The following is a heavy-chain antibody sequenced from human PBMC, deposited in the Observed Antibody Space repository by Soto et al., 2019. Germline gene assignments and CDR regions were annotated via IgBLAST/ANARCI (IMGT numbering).Heavy chain of an antibody. CDR3: ARADVLAVAGTGGMDV. Sequence: ASVKVSCKASGYTFTSYYMHWVRQAPGQGLEWMGIINPSGGSTSYAQKFQGRVTMTRDTSTSTVYMELSSLRSEDTAVYYCARADVLAVAGTGGMDVWGQGTTVTVSS. CDR2: INPSGGST. J-gene: IGHJ6*02. V-gene: IGHV1-46*01. D-gene: IGHD6-19*01. CDR1: GYTFTSYY.